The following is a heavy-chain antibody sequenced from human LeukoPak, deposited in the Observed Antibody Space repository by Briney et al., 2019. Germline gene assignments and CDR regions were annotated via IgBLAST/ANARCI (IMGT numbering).Heavy chain of an antibody. V-gene: IGHV1-2*02. CDR3: ARAPRIVGATNGAFDI. CDR1: GYTFTGYY. CDR2: INPNSGGT. D-gene: IGHD1-26*01. J-gene: IGHJ3*02. Sequence: GASVKVSCKASGYTFTGYYMHWVRQAPGQGLEWMGWINPNSGGTNYAQKFQGRVTMTRDTSISTAYMELSRLRSDDTAVYYCARAPRIVGATNGAFDIWGQGTMVTVSS.